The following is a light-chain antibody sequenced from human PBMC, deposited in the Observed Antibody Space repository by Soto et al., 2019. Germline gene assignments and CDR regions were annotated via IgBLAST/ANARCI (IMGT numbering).Light chain of an antibody. CDR3: QQRSNWPRWT. CDR1: QSVSSY. V-gene: IGKV3-11*01. CDR2: DAS. J-gene: IGKJ1*01. Sequence: IVLTQSPATLSLSPGERATLSCRASQSVSSYLAWYQQKPGQAPRLLIYDASNRATGIPARFSGSGSGTDFTLTISSLEPEDFAVYYCQQRSNWPRWTFGQGTKVDI.